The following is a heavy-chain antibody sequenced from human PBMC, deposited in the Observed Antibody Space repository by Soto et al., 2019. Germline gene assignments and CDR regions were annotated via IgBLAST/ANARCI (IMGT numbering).Heavy chain of an antibody. CDR1: GFTFSNFA. J-gene: IGHJ4*02. V-gene: IGHV3-30*04. CDR3: ARERAIAATGTFYY. D-gene: IGHD6-13*01. Sequence: QVHLVESGGGVVQPGGSLRLSCAASGFTFSNFAMHWVRQAPGKGLEWVAVTSYDGKNKDYADSVKGRFTISRDNSKNTLFLKMNRLRPEDTAVYYCARERAIAATGTFYYWGQGTLVTVSS. CDR2: TSYDGKNK.